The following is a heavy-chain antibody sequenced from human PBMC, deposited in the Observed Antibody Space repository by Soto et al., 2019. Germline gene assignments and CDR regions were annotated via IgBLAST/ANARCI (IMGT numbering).Heavy chain of an antibody. J-gene: IGHJ4*02. D-gene: IGHD1-26*01. CDR1: GFPFRSFW. V-gene: IGHV3-74*01. CDR3: TRDSAVGFR. CDR2: ISGDGGST. Sequence: GGSLRLSCAVSGFPFRSFWMYWVRQVPGKGLVWVSRISGDGGSTSYTDSVKGRFFISRDNARNTLYLQLNSLTAEDTGIYYCTRDSAVGFRWGQGTPGTVSS.